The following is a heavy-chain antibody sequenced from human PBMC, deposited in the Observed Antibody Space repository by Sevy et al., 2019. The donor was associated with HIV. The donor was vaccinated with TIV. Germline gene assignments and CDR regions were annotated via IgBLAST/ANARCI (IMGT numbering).Heavy chain of an antibody. J-gene: IGHJ6*02. CDR2: ISRDGVST. Sequence: GGSLRLSCSGSGFSFSNSAMNWVRQPPGKGLKYVSAISRDGVSTYHTDSVRSRFTISRDNSKNTLYLQMSSLRVEDTAVYYCVKDPDYNFGRGDYGMDVWGQGTTVTVSS. D-gene: IGHD3-3*01. V-gene: IGHV3-64D*06. CDR3: VKDPDYNFGRGDYGMDV. CDR1: GFSFSNSA.